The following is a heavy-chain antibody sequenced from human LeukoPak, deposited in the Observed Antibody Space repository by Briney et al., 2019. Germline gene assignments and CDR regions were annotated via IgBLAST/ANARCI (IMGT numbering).Heavy chain of an antibody. CDR1: GGSFSGYY. CDR3: AGGVFADILSQYYFDY. CDR2: INHSGST. J-gene: IGHJ4*02. D-gene: IGHD3-9*01. V-gene: IGHV4-34*01. Sequence: TSSETLSLTCAVYGGSFSGYYWSWIRQPPGKGLEWIGEINHSGSTNYNPSLKSRVTISVDTSKNQFSLKLSSVTAADTAVYYCAGGVFADILSQYYFDYWGQGTLVTVSS.